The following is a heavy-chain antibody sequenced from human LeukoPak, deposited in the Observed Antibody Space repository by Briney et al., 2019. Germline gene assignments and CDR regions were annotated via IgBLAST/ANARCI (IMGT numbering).Heavy chain of an antibody. CDR2: ISSSSSYI. J-gene: IGHJ6*02. Sequence: PGGSLRLSCAASGFTFSSYSMNWVRQAPGKGLEWVSSISSSSSYIYYADSVKGRFTISRDNAKNSLYLQMNSLRAEDTAVYYCARDLGYDILTGAPMDVWGQGTTVTVSS. CDR3: ARDLGYDILTGAPMDV. V-gene: IGHV3-21*01. D-gene: IGHD3-9*01. CDR1: GFTFSSYS.